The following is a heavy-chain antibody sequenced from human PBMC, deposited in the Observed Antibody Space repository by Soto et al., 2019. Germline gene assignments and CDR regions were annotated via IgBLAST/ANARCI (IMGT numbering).Heavy chain of an antibody. D-gene: IGHD2-2*01. J-gene: IGHJ6*02. CDR3: AKAAYCSITSCYRNYGMDV. Sequence: EVQLLESGGGLVQPGGSLRLSCAASGFTFSSYAMIWVRQAPGKGLEWVSAIGGTGGSTYYADSVKGRFTISRDNSKNTLYLQMNSLRAEDTAVYYCAKAAYCSITSCYRNYGMDVWGQGTTVTVSS. V-gene: IGHV3-23*01. CDR2: IGGTGGST. CDR1: GFTFSSYA.